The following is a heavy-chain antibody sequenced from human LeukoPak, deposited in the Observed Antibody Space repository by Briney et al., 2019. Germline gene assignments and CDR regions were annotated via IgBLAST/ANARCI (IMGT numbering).Heavy chain of an antibody. J-gene: IGHJ4*02. Sequence: GGSLRLSCAASGFTFSSYAMSWVRQAPGKGLEWVSAISGSGGSTYYADSVKGRFTISRDNSKNTLYLQMNSLRAEDTAAYYCAKDQGNVVRGVIPPAEDCFDYWGQGTLVTVSS. CDR3: AKDQGNVVRGVIPPAEDCFDY. CDR2: ISGSGGST. D-gene: IGHD3-10*01. V-gene: IGHV3-23*01. CDR1: GFTFSSYA.